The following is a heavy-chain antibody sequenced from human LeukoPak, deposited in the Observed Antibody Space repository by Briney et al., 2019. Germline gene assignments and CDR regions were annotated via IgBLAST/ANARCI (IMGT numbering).Heavy chain of an antibody. CDR1: GYTFTGYY. CDR3: AKDIVVVPAAIGYYYYYGMDV. D-gene: IGHD2-2*02. CDR2: INPNSSGK. J-gene: IGHJ6*02. Sequence: GASVKVSCTASGYTFTGYYMHWVRQAPGQGHERMGWINPNSSGKNYEQKFKGRVSMTRDTYISDAYMELSRLRSDDTAVYYCAKDIVVVPAAIGYYYYYGMDVWGQGTTVTVSS. V-gene: IGHV1-2*02.